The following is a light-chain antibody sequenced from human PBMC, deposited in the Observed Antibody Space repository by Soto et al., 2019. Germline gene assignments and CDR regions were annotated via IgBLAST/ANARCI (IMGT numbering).Light chain of an antibody. V-gene: IGKV3D-15*01. Sequence: EIVMTQSPATLSVSPGERATLSCRASQSVSSNLAWYQQKPGQAPRLLIYGASTGATGIPARFSGSGSGTEFTLTISSLQPDDFATYYCQQYSSYWTFAQGTKVDIK. J-gene: IGKJ1*01. CDR1: QSVSSN. CDR3: QQYSSYWT. CDR2: GAS.